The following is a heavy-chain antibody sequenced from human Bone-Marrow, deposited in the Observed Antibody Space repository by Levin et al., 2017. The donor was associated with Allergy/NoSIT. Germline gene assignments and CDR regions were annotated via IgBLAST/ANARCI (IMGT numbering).Heavy chain of an antibody. CDR1: GFTFSDYY. CDR3: ARDSSPHYASTGAQDAFPV. V-gene: IGHV3-11*01. D-gene: IGHD1-1*01. J-gene: IGHJ6*02. Sequence: KTGGSLRLSCAASGFTFSDYYMNWVRQAPGKGLEWLSYINHNGIIKYYGDSVKGRFTISRDNAKRSLYLQMDGLTTEDTAVYYCARDSSPHYASTGAQDAFPVWGQGTTVTVSS. CDR2: INHNGIIK.